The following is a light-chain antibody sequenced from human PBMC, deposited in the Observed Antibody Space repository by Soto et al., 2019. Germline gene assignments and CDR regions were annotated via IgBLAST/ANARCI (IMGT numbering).Light chain of an antibody. Sequence: QSALTQPPSASGSPGQSVTISCTGTSSDVGAYNYVSWYQQHPGKAPKLMIYDVSKRPSGVPDRFSWSKSGNTASLTVSGLQAEDEADFYCISYAGSRIWVFGGGTKLTVL. CDR3: ISYAGSRIWV. CDR1: SSDVGAYNY. J-gene: IGLJ3*02. CDR2: DVS. V-gene: IGLV2-8*01.